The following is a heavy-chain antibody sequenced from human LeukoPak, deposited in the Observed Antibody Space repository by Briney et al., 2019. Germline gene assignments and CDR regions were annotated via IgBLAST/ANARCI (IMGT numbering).Heavy chain of an antibody. CDR2: IYYSGST. CDR1: GASISSYY. V-gene: IGHV4-59*01. D-gene: IGHD2-2*01. CDR3: ASTERCSTTCPLDY. J-gene: IGHJ4*02. Sequence: SATLSLTCTVSGASISSYYWTWIRQPPGKGLEWIGYIYYSGSTNYSPSLKSRVTISVDTSKNQFSLKLSSVTAADTAVYYCASTERCSTTCPLDYWGQGTLVTVSS.